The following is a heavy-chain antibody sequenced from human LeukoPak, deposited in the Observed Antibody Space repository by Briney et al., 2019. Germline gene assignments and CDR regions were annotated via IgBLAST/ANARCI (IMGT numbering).Heavy chain of an antibody. V-gene: IGHV4-61*02. CDR3: ARGIGTSYDSSRDAFDI. Sequence: SETLSLTCTVSAGSINSGDYYWSWIRQPAGKGLEWIGRSYSLVPNYNYNPSVKSRVTISIDTSKTQFSLKLTSVTAADTAVYYCARGIGTSYDSSRDAFDIWGQGTMVTVSS. CDR2: SYSLVPN. D-gene: IGHD3-22*01. CDR1: AGSINSGDYY. J-gene: IGHJ3*02.